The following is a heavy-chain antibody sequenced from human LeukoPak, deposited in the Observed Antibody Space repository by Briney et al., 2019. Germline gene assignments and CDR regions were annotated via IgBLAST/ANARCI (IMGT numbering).Heavy chain of an antibody. CDR2: IYYSGST. Sequence: PSETLSLTCTVSGGSISSSSYYWGLIRQPPGKGLEWIGSIYYSGSTYYNPSLKSRVTISVDTSKNQFSLKLGSVTAADTAVYYCARRGIAAAGMKAIDYWGQGTLVTVSS. J-gene: IGHJ4*02. CDR1: GGSISSSSYY. CDR3: ARRGIAAAGMKAIDY. D-gene: IGHD6-13*01. V-gene: IGHV4-39*01.